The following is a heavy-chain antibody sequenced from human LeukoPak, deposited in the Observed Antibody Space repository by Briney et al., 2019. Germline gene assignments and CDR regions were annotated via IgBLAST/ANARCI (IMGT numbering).Heavy chain of an antibody. V-gene: IGHV4-38-2*02. Sequence: PSETLSLTCTVSGYSISSGYYWGWIRQPPGKGLEWIGSINHSGSTYYNPSLKSRVTISVDTSKNQFSLKLSSVAAADTAVYYCARVTLTTVTYFDYWGQGTLVTVSS. CDR3: ARVTLTTVTYFDY. CDR1: GYSISSGYY. CDR2: INHSGST. J-gene: IGHJ4*02. D-gene: IGHD4-11*01.